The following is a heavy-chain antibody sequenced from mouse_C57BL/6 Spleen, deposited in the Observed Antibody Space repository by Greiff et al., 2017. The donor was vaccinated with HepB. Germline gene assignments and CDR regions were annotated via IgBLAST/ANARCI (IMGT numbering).Heavy chain of an antibody. V-gene: IGHV1-22*01. CDR3: AREGRLPYYAMDY. J-gene: IGHJ4*01. CDR2: INPNNGGT. Sequence: VQLQQSGPELVKPGASVKMSCKASGYTFTDYNMHWVKQSHGKSLEWIGYINPNNGGTNYNQKFKGKATLTVNKSSSTAYMELRSLTSEDSAVYYCAREGRLPYYAMDYWGQGTSVTVSS. D-gene: IGHD2-4*01. CDR1: GYTFTDYN.